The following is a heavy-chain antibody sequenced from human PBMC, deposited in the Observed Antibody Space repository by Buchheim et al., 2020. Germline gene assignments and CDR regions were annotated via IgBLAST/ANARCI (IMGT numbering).Heavy chain of an antibody. CDR1: GLIFDDYA. D-gene: IGHD4-17*01. J-gene: IGHJ6*02. CDR3: VKDILPGGADV. CDR2: IFLRSGVT. Sequence: EVQVVESGGGLVQPGRSLRLSCVESGLIFDDYAMHWVRQAPGQGLEWVSGIFLRSGVTASAGSVRGRFTISRDKANRSLFLQMDSLTTEDTALYYCVKDILPGGADVWGPGTT. V-gene: IGHV3-9*01.